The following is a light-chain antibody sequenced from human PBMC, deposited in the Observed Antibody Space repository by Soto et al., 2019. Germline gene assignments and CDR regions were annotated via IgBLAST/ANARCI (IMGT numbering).Light chain of an antibody. V-gene: IGKV1-5*03. J-gene: IGKJ1*01. Sequence: DIQMTQSPSALSASIGDRFTITCRSSQSISIWLAWYQQKPGKAPKLLIYAASSLESGVPSRFSGSGSGTEFTLTISSLQPDDFATYYCHHYNTYSTFGHGTKVDI. CDR2: AAS. CDR3: HHYNTYST. CDR1: QSISIW.